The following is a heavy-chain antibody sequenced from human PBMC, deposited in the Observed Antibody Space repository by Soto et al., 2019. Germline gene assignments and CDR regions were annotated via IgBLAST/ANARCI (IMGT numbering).Heavy chain of an antibody. D-gene: IGHD6-19*01. CDR1: GGSFSGYY. J-gene: IGHJ4*02. Sequence: QVQLQQWGAGLLKPSETLSLTCAVYGGSFSGYYWSWIRQPPGKGLEWIGEINHSGSTNYNPSLKSRVTISVDTTKNQFALKLSSVTAADTAVYYCARGDSSGWYWGWGQGTLVTVSS. V-gene: IGHV4-34*01. CDR3: ARGDSSGWYWG. CDR2: INHSGST.